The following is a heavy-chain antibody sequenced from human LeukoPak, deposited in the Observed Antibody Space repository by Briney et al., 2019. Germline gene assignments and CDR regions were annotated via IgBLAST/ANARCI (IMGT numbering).Heavy chain of an antibody. CDR1: GFTFSTYW. CDR2: IKEDGSEK. CDR3: ARYCSGGSCYAGLI. V-gene: IGHV3-7*02. J-gene: IGHJ4*02. D-gene: IGHD2-15*01. Sequence: PGGSLRLSCAASGFTFSTYWMSWIRQAPEKGLEWVASIKEDGSEKYFVDSVKGRFTISRDNAKNSLYLQMNSLRAEDTAVYYCARYCSGGSCYAGLIWGQGTLVTVSS.